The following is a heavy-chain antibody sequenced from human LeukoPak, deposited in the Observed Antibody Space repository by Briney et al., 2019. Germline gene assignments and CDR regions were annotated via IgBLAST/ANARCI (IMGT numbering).Heavy chain of an antibody. J-gene: IGHJ6*02. CDR3: ARASPPGIAAAGTAVYYGMDV. D-gene: IGHD6-13*01. Sequence: PSETLSLTCTVSGGSISSYYWSWIRQPAGKGLEWIGRIYTSGSTNYNPSLKSRVTMSVDTSKNQFSLKLSSVTAADTAVYYCARASPPGIAAAGTAVYYGMDVWGQGTTVTVSS. CDR1: GGSISSYY. CDR2: IYTSGST. V-gene: IGHV4-4*07.